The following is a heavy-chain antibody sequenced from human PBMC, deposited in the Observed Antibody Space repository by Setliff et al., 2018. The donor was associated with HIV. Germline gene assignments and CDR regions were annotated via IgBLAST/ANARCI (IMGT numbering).Heavy chain of an antibody. CDR3: ARGVVVTATYYFDY. J-gene: IGHJ4*02. CDR1: GGSISSYY. V-gene: IGHV4-59*01. D-gene: IGHD2-21*02. CDR2: IYYSGST. Sequence: SETLSLTCTVSGGSISSYYWSWIRQPPGKRLEWIGYIYYSGSTNYNPSLKSRVTISVDTSKNQFSLKLSSVTAADTAVYYCARGVVVTATYYFDYWGQGTLVTAPQ.